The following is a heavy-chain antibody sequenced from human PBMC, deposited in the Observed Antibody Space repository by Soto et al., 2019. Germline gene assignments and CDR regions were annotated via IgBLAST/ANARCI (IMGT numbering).Heavy chain of an antibody. J-gene: IGHJ4*02. CDR1: GFTFSSYA. CDR3: AKVADIVVVVAVESEFDY. V-gene: IGHV3-23*01. D-gene: IGHD2-15*01. Sequence: EVQLLESGGGLVQPGGSLRLSCAASGFTFSSYAMSWVRQAPGKGLEWVSAISGSGGSTYYADSVKGRFTITRDNSKNTLYLQMNSLRAEDTAVYYCAKVADIVVVVAVESEFDYWGQGTLVTVSS. CDR2: ISGSGGST.